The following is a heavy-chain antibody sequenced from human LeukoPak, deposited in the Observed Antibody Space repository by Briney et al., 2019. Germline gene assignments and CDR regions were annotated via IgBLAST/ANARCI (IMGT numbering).Heavy chain of an antibody. V-gene: IGHV1-18*01. CDR1: GYIFISYG. Sequence: ASVKVSCKASGYIFISYGISWVRQAPGQGLEWMGWISAYNGYTNYAQKLQGRVTMTTDTSTSTAYVELRSLRSDDTAVYYCARSPTSNSYIVGATRGRGMDVWGQGTTVTVSS. D-gene: IGHD1-26*01. CDR3: ARSPTSNSYIVGATRGRGMDV. J-gene: IGHJ6*02. CDR2: ISAYNGYT.